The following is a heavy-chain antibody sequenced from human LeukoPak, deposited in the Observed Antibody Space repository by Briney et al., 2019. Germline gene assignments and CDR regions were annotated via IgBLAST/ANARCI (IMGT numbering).Heavy chain of an antibody. Sequence: GRSLRLSCAASGFTFSSYAMHWVRQAPGKGLEWVAVISYDGSNKYYADSVKGRFTISRDNSKNTLYLQMNSLRAEDTAVYYCARDFHATLIPYGDCGDYWGQGTLVTVSS. D-gene: IGHD4-17*01. V-gene: IGHV3-30-3*01. CDR1: GFTFSSYA. J-gene: IGHJ4*02. CDR2: ISYDGSNK. CDR3: ARDFHATLIPYGDCGDY.